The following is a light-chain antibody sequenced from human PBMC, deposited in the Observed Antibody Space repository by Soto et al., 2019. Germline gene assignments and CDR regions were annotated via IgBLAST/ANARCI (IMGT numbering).Light chain of an antibody. V-gene: IGLV2-14*01. Sequence: QSALTQPASVSGSPGQSITISCTGTSSDVGGYNYVSWYQQHPGKAPKLMIYDVSNRPSGVSNRFSGSKSGNTASLTISGLQAEDDADYYCSSYTSSSIPWVFGTGTKLTVL. J-gene: IGLJ1*01. CDR1: SSDVGGYNY. CDR2: DVS. CDR3: SSYTSSSIPWV.